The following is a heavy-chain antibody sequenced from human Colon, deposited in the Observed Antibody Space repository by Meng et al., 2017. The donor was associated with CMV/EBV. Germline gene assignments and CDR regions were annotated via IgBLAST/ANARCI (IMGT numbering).Heavy chain of an antibody. Sequence: GGSLRLSRAGSGFSFSSFAISWVRQAPGKGLEWVSLIRDTGARTYYADSVKGRFTISRDNSKNALFLEMNSLRAEDTAVYYCAILAVAAAGNAFDIWGQGTMVTVSS. D-gene: IGHD2-15*01. CDR1: GFSFSSFA. CDR3: AILAVAAAGNAFDI. CDR2: IRDTGART. J-gene: IGHJ3*02. V-gene: IGHV3-23*01.